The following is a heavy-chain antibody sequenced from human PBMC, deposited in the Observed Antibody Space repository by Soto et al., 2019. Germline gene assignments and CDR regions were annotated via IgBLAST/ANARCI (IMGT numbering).Heavy chain of an antibody. CDR3: ARGPTGWFGYDY. D-gene: IGHD3-10*01. Sequence: DVQLVESGGGLVQPGGSLRLSCAASGFTFSSSWMHWVRQAPGKGLVWVSRINSGASTTNYADSVKGRFTISRDNAKNTLYLHMDSLTADDTDVYYCARGPTGWFGYDYWGQGTLVTVSS. V-gene: IGHV3-74*01. CDR1: GFTFSSSW. CDR2: INSGASTT. J-gene: IGHJ4*02.